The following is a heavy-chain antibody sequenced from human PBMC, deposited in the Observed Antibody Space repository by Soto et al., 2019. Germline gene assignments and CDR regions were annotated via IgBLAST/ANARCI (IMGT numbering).Heavy chain of an antibody. J-gene: IGHJ4*02. V-gene: IGHV3-74*01. D-gene: IGHD3-22*01. CDR1: GFTLISYW. CDR3: ARDPGTGYYDSSGYYYD. CDR2: INSDGSST. Sequence: SLRLSFAASGFTLISYWIHWVRQAPGNGLVWVSRINSDGSSTSYADSVKGRFTISRDNAKNTLYLQMNSLRAEDTAVYYCARDPGTGYYDSSGYYYDWGQGTLVTVSS.